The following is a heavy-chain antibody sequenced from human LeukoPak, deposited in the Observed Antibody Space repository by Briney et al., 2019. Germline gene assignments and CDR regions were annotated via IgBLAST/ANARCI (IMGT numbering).Heavy chain of an antibody. CDR1: GFTFSSYS. CDR3: ARRAGNSSAYDY. V-gene: IGHV3-21*01. CDR2: ITTSSYI. Sequence: PGGSLRLSRAASGFTFSSYSMNWVRQAPGKGLEWVSSITTSSYIYYADSVKGRFTISRDNAKNSLYLQMNSLRAEDTAVYYCARRAGNSSAYDYWGQGTLVTVSS. J-gene: IGHJ4*02. D-gene: IGHD3-22*01.